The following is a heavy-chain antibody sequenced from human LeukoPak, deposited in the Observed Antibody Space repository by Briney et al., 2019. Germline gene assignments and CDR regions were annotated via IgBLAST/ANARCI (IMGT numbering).Heavy chain of an antibody. V-gene: IGHV1-58*02. J-gene: IGHJ5*02. CDR2: IVVGSGNT. CDR1: GFTFTSSA. CDR3: AADPLGGSDFWSGLDP. Sequence: SVKVSFKASGFTFTSSAMQWVRQARGQRLEWIGWIVVGSGNTNYAQKFQERVTITRDMSTSTAYMELSSLRSEDTAVYYCAADPLGGSDFWSGLDPWGQGTLVTVSS. D-gene: IGHD3-3*01.